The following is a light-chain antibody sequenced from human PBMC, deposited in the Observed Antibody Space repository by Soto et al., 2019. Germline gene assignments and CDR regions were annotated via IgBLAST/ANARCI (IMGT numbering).Light chain of an antibody. CDR3: QQSYSTLT. V-gene: IGKV1-39*01. CDR2: AAS. CDR1: QSISSY. Sequence: DIQMTQSPSSLSASVGDRVTITCRARQSISSYLNWYQQKPGKAPKLLIYAASSLQSGVPSRFSGSGSGTDFTLTISSLQPEEFATYYCQQSYSTLTFGPGTKVDIK. J-gene: IGKJ3*01.